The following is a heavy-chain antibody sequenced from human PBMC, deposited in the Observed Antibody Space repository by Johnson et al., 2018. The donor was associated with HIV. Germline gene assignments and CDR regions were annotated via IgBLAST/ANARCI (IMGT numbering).Heavy chain of an antibody. Sequence: VHLVESGGGVVQPGRSLRLSCAASGFTFSSYGMHWVRQAPGKGLEWVSGISCNSGSIGYADSVTGRFTISRDNAKNSLYLQMNSLRAEDTAVYYCAREKTTPDAFDIWGQGTMVTVSS. J-gene: IGHJ3*02. V-gene: IGHV3-9*01. CDR2: ISCNSGSI. D-gene: IGHD4-11*01. CDR1: GFTFSSYG. CDR3: AREKTTPDAFDI.